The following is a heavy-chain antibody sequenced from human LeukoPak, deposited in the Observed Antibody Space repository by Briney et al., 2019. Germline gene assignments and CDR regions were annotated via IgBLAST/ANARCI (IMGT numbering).Heavy chain of an antibody. Sequence: SVKVSCKASGGTFSSYAISWVRQAPGQGLEWMGRIIPILGIANYAQKFQGRVTITADKSTSTAYMELSSLRSEDTAVYYCARGRSAYYYDSSDPFTEYFQHWGQGTLVTVSS. V-gene: IGHV1-69*04. CDR3: ARGRSAYYYDSSDPFTEYFQH. J-gene: IGHJ1*01. CDR2: IIPILGIA. CDR1: GGTFSSYA. D-gene: IGHD3-22*01.